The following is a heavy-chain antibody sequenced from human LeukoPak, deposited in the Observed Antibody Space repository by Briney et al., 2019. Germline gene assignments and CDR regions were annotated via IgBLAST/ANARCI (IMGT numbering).Heavy chain of an antibody. CDR3: AKDRWNTAMAHFDY. Sequence: GGSLTLSCAASGFTLSSYSMNWVRQAPGKGLEWVSSISSSRRYIYYADSVKGRFTISRDNAKNSLYLQMNSLRAEDTAVYYCAKDRWNTAMAHFDYWGQGTLVTVSS. V-gene: IGHV3-21*01. CDR1: GFTLSSYS. D-gene: IGHD5-18*01. J-gene: IGHJ4*02. CDR2: ISSSRRYI.